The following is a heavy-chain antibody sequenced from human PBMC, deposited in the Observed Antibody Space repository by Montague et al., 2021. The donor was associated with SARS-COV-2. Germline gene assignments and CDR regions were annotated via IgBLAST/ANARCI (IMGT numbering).Heavy chain of an antibody. D-gene: IGHD2-8*01. CDR3: ARDDPYCTNGVCYTGNWFDP. J-gene: IGHJ5*02. CDR2: TYYRSKWYN. CDR1: GDSVSSNSAA. V-gene: IGHV6-1*01. Sequence: CAISGDSVSSNSAAWNWIRQSPSRGLEWLGRTYYRSKWYNDYAVSVKSRMTTNPDTSKNQFSLQLNSVTPEDTAVYYCARDDPYCTNGVCYTGNWFDPWGQGTLVTVSS.